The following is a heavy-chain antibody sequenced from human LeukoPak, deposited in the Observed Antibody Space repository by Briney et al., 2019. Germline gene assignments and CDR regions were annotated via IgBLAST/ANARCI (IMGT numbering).Heavy chain of an antibody. CDR3: ASLEGYCSGGSCYVSPGYFDY. CDR1: GGSISSSSYY. Sequence: SETLSLTCTVSGGSISSSSYYWGWIRQPPGKGLEWIGSIYYSGSTYYNPSLKSRVTISVDTSKNQFSLKLSSVTAADTAVYYCASLEGYCSGGSCYVSPGYFDYWGQGTLVTVSS. V-gene: IGHV4-39*07. CDR2: IYYSGST. J-gene: IGHJ4*02. D-gene: IGHD2-15*01.